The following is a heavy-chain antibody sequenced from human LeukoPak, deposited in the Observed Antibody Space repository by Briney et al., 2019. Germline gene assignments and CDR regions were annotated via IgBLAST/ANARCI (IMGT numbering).Heavy chain of an antibody. D-gene: IGHD6-19*01. CDR1: GDSVSSNSAA. CDR3: ARDPGAMGRAVAISSFDP. Sequence: LSQTLSLTCAISGDSVSSNSAAWNWIRQSPSRGLEWLGRTYYRSKWYNDYAVSVKSRITINPDTSKNQFSLQLNSVTPEDTAVYYCARDPGAMGRAVAISSFDPWGQGTLVTVSS. J-gene: IGHJ5*02. CDR2: TYYRSKWYN. V-gene: IGHV6-1*01.